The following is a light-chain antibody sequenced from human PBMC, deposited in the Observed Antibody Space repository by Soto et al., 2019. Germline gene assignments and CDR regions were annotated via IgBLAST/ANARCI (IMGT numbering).Light chain of an antibody. Sequence: DIQLTQSPSFLSASVGDRVTITCRASQGISSYLAWYQQKPGKAPKLLIYAASTLQSGVTSRFSGSGSGTEFPLTSSSLQPEDFATYYCQQLNSYPHTFGQGTKLEIK. J-gene: IGKJ2*01. V-gene: IGKV1-9*01. CDR2: AAS. CDR3: QQLNSYPHT. CDR1: QGISSY.